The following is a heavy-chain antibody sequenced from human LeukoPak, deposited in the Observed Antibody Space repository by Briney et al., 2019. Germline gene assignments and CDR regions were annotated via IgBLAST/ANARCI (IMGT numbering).Heavy chain of an antibody. J-gene: IGHJ4*02. Sequence: GGSLRLSCAASGFTFSSYEMNWVRQAPGKGLEWVSYICSSGSTIYYADSVKGRFTISRDNAKNSLYLQMNSLRAEDTAVYYCARAGRGDDYGDYYFDYWGQGTLVTVSS. V-gene: IGHV3-48*03. CDR1: GFTFSSYE. D-gene: IGHD4-17*01. CDR2: ICSSGSTI. CDR3: ARAGRGDDYGDYYFDY.